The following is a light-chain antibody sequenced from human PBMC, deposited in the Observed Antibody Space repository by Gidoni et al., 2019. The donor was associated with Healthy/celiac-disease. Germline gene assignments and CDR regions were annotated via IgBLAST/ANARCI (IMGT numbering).Light chain of an antibody. J-gene: IGLJ1*01. Sequence: QSVLTQPPSVSGAPGQRVPISCTGSSSNIGAGYVVPWYHQLPGTAPKLLSYGNSNRPSGVPDRFSGSKSGTSASLAITGLQAEDEADYYCQSYDSSLSARYVFGTGTKVTVL. V-gene: IGLV1-40*01. CDR1: SSNIGAGYV. CDR2: GNS. CDR3: QSYDSSLSARYV.